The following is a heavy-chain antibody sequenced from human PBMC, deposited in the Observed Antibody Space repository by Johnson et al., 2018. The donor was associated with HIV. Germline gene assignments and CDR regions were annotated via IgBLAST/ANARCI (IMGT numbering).Heavy chain of an antibody. Sequence: VHLVESGGGLVQPGGSLRLSCAASGFTFSSYWMHWVRQAPGKGLVWVSRINSDGSSTSYADSVKGRFTISRDNAKNTLYLQMNSLKAEDTAVYYCARSKDCSVGTCPDGLDIWGQGTMVIVSS. CDR2: INSDGSST. J-gene: IGHJ3*02. D-gene: IGHD2-15*01. CDR1: GFTFSSYW. CDR3: ARSKDCSVGTCPDGLDI. V-gene: IGHV3-74*02.